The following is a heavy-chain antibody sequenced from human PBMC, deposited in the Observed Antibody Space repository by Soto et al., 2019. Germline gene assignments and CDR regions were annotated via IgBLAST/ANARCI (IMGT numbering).Heavy chain of an antibody. D-gene: IGHD3-22*01. CDR2: INHSGST. Sequence: QVQLQQWGAGLLKPSETLSLTCAVYGGSFSGYYWSWIRQPPGKGLEWIGEINHSGSTNYNPSLKSRVTISVDTSKNQFSLKLRSVTAADTAVYYCARKGAYYDRRPFDFDYWGQGTLVTVSS. J-gene: IGHJ4*02. V-gene: IGHV4-34*01. CDR3: ARKGAYYDRRPFDFDY. CDR1: GGSFSGYY.